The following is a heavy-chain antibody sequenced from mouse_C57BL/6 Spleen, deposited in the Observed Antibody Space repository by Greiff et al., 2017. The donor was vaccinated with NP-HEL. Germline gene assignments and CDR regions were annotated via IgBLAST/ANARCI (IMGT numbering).Heavy chain of an antibody. Sequence: EVMLVESEGGLVQPGSSMKLSCTASGFTFSDYYMAWVRQVPEKGLEWVANINYDGSSTYYLDSLKSRFIISRDNAKNILYLQMSSLKSEDTATYYCARVAGKDWYFDVWGTGTTVTVSS. V-gene: IGHV5-16*01. D-gene: IGHD4-1*01. CDR3: ARVAGKDWYFDV. CDR2: INYDGSST. CDR1: GFTFSDYY. J-gene: IGHJ1*03.